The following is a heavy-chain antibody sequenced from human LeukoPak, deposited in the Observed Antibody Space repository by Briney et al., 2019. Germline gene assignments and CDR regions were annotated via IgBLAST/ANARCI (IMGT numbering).Heavy chain of an antibody. CDR1: GGSISSSSYY. J-gene: IGHJ5*02. CDR2: INHSGST. D-gene: IGHD3-3*01. CDR3: ARGLTIFGVVIDRDYDILTGLFKSNWFDP. Sequence: SETLSLTCTVSGGSISSSSYYWSWIRQPPGKGLEWIGEINHSGSTNYNPSLKSRVTISVDTSKNQFSLKLSSVTAADTAVYYCARGLTIFGVVIDRDYDILTGLFKSNWFDPWGQGTLVTVSS. V-gene: IGHV4-39*07.